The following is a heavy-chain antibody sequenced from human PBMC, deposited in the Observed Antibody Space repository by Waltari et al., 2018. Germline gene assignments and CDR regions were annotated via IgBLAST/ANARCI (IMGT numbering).Heavy chain of an antibody. CDR1: GYPFTAYY. CDR3: AISRITGTTWFDP. V-gene: IGHV1-2*02. Sequence: QVQLVQSGAEVKKPGASVKVSCKASGYPFTAYYMHGVRQAPGQGLEWMGLLSPDGGGTNYAQKFQGRVTMTRDTSISTAYMELSRLRSDDTAVYYCAISRITGTTWFDPWGQGTLVTVSS. J-gene: IGHJ5*02. D-gene: IGHD1-7*01. CDR2: LSPDGGGT.